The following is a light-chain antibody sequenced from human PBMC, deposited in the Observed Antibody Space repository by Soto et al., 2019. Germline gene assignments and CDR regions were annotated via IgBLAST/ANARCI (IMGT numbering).Light chain of an antibody. Sequence: EIVLTQSPGTLSLSPGERATLSCRASQSVSSSDLAWYQQKPGQAPRLLIYGASGRATGIPDRFSGSESVTGFTPTISGLEPEDFAVYCCQQYGSSPTYTFGQGTKLEIK. CDR2: GAS. V-gene: IGKV3-20*01. CDR3: QQYGSSPTYT. CDR1: QSVSSSD. J-gene: IGKJ2*01.